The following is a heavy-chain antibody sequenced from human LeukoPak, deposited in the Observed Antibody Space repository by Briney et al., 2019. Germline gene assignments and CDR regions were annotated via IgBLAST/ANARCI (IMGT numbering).Heavy chain of an antibody. CDR2: ISGSGGSI. CDR3: AKGGRGYQLLSSFDP. Sequence: PGGSLRLSCAASGFTFSSYAMSWVRQAPGKGLEWVSAISGSGGSIYYADSVKGRFTIPRDNSKNTLYLQMNSLRAEDTAVYYCAKGGRGYQLLSSFDPWGQGTLVTVSS. J-gene: IGHJ5*02. V-gene: IGHV3-23*01. D-gene: IGHD2-2*01. CDR1: GFTFSSYA.